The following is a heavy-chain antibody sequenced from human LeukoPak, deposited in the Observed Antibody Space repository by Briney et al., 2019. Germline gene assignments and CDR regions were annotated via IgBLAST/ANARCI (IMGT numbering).Heavy chain of an antibody. J-gene: IGHJ3*02. Sequence: GSVRVSCKASGYIFTTSGISWVRQAPGQGLEWMGWISAYNGNTNYAQKVQGRVTMTTDTSTSTAYMELRSLRSDDTAVYYCARDGYYDSSTYAPYVFDIWGQGTMVTVSS. CDR1: GYIFTTSG. V-gene: IGHV1-18*01. CDR3: ARDGYYDSSTYAPYVFDI. D-gene: IGHD3-22*01. CDR2: ISAYNGNT.